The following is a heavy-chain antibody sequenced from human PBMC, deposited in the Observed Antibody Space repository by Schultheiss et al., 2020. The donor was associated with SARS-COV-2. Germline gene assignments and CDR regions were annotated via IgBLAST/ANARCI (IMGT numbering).Heavy chain of an antibody. CDR1: GGSISSYY. Sequence: SETLSLTCTVSGGSISSYYWSWIRQPPGKGLEWIGYIYHSGSTYYNPSLKSRVTISVDTSKNQFSLKLSSVTAADTAVYYCARVSYGLLGGDFDYWGQGTLVTVSS. V-gene: IGHV4-4*09. CDR2: IYHSGST. D-gene: IGHD1-26*01. J-gene: IGHJ4*02. CDR3: ARVSYGLLGGDFDY.